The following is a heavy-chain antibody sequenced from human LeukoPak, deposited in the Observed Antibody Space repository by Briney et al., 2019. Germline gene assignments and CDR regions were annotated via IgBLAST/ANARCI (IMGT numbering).Heavy chain of an antibody. V-gene: IGHV4-4*07. J-gene: IGHJ4*02. D-gene: IGHD6-13*01. CDR1: GSSISSYY. CDR3: AREGHNSSWYVFDY. Sequence: SETLSLTCTVSGSSISSYYWSWIRQPAGKGLEWIGRIYTSGSTNYNPSLKSRVTMSVDTSKNQFSLKLSSVTAADTAVYYCAREGHNSSWYVFDYWGQGTLVTVSS. CDR2: IYTSGST.